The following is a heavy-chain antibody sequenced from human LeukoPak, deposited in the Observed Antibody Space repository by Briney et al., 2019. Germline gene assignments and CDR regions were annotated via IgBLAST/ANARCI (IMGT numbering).Heavy chain of an antibody. Sequence: PGGSLRLSCAASGFTFSSYGMHWVRQAPGKGLEWVAFIRYDGSNKYYADSVKGRFTISRDNSKNTLYLQMNSLRAEDTAVYYCARASNYYDSSGYAYYYMDVWGKGTTVTVSS. V-gene: IGHV3-30*02. D-gene: IGHD3-22*01. J-gene: IGHJ6*03. CDR2: IRYDGSNK. CDR1: GFTFSSYG. CDR3: ARASNYYDSSGYAYYYMDV.